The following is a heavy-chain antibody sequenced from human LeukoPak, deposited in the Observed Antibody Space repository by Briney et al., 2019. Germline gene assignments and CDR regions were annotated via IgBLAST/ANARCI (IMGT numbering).Heavy chain of an antibody. D-gene: IGHD2-15*01. V-gene: IGHV3-23*01. CDR3: ARVRMVAASYFDY. Sequence: PGGSLRLSCAASGFTSSSYAMSWVRQAPGKGLEWVSTISGSGDSTYYADSVKGRFTISRDNSKNTLHLQMNSLRAEDTAVYYCARVRMVAASYFDYWGQGTLVTVSS. CDR2: ISGSGDST. CDR1: GFTSSSYA. J-gene: IGHJ4*02.